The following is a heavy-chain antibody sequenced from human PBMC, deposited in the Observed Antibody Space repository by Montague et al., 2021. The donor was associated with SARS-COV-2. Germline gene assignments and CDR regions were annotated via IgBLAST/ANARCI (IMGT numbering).Heavy chain of an antibody. Sequence: ETLSLTCTVSGGSISSSSYYWGWIRQPPGKGLEWIGSIYYSGSTYYNPSLKSRVTISVDTSKNQFSLKLSSVTAADTAVYYCAGSPPGIAAAGTVAAFDIWGQGTMATVSS. D-gene: IGHD6-13*01. J-gene: IGHJ3*02. CDR1: GGSISSSSYY. CDR2: IYYSGST. CDR3: AGSPPGIAAAGTVAAFDI. V-gene: IGHV4-39*01.